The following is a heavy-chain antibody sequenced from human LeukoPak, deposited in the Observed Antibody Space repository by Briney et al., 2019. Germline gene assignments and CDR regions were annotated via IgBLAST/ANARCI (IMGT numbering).Heavy chain of an antibody. CDR3: ARVFQDFWSGFDY. J-gene: IGHJ4*02. CDR2: IYYSGST. CDR1: GGSISSGGYY. V-gene: IGHV4-31*03. D-gene: IGHD3-3*01. Sequence: SQTLSLTCTVSGGSISSGGYYWSWIRQHPGKGLEWIGYIYYSGSTYYNPSLKSRVTISVDTSKNQFSLKLSSVTAADTAVYYCARVFQDFWSGFDYWGQGTLVTVSS.